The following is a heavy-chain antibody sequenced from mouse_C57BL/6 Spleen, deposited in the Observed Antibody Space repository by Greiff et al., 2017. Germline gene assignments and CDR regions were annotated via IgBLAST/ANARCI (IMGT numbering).Heavy chain of an antibody. J-gene: IGHJ2*01. CDR1: GFTFSDYG. Sequence: DVKLVESGGGLVKPGGSLKLSCAASGFTFSDYGMHWVRQAPEKGLEWVAYISSGSSTIYSADTVKGRFPISRDNATNTLFLQMTSLRSDDTSMYYCARPCDGYYYFDYWGQGTTLTVSS. CDR3: ARPCDGYYYFDY. CDR2: ISSGSSTI. D-gene: IGHD2-3*01. V-gene: IGHV5-17*01.